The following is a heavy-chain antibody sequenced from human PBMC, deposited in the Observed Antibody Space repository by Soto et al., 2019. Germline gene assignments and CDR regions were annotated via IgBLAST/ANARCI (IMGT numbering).Heavy chain of an antibody. CDR1: GGTFSSNT. Sequence: SVKVSCKASGGTFSSNTITWVRQAPGQGLEWMGGITPMFGTPNYAQRFRGRVTITADESTSTAYMELSSLRSEDTAMYFCARDGTLYDSRAYYYLYWGQRTLGTVSS. CDR3: ARDGTLYDSRAYYYLY. J-gene: IGHJ4*02. CDR2: ITPMFGTP. V-gene: IGHV1-69*13. D-gene: IGHD3-22*01.